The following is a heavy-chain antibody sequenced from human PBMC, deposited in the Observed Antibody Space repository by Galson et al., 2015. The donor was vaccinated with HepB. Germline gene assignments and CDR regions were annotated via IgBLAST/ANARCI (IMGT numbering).Heavy chain of an antibody. CDR1: GFTFSSYS. V-gene: IGHV3-48*04. J-gene: IGHJ6*02. D-gene: IGHD1-26*01. Sequence: SLRLSCAASGFTFSSYSMNWVRQAPGKGLEWVSYISSSSSTIYYADSVKGRFTISRDNAKNSLYLQMNSLRAEDTAVYYCAREKSGSYPYYYYGMDVWGQGTTVTVSS. CDR3: AREKSGSYPYYYYGMDV. CDR2: ISSSSSTI.